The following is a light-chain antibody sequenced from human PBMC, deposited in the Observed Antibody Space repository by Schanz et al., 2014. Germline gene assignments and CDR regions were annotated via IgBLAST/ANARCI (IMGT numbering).Light chain of an antibody. CDR1: SSDVGGYNY. CDR2: DVT. Sequence: QSVLTQPRSVSGSPGQSVTISCTGTSSDVGGYNYVSWYQQHPGKAPKLMIYDVTKRPSGVPDRFSGSKSGNTASLTVSGLQAEDEADYYCSSNGGVNIYVFGTGTKLTVL. J-gene: IGLJ1*01. V-gene: IGLV2-11*01. CDR3: SSNGGVNIYV.